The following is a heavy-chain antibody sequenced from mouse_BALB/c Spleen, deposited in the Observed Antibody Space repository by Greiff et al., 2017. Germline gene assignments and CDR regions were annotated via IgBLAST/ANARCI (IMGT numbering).Heavy chain of an antibody. CDR2: IYPGNGDT. CDR3: ARDREDAMDY. Sequence: LQQPGAELVKPGASVKMSCKASGYTFTSYNMHWVKQTPGQGLEWIGAIYPGNGDTSYNQKFKGKATLTADKSSSTAYMQLSSLTSEDSAVYYCARDREDAMDYWGQGTSVTVSS. J-gene: IGHJ4*01. CDR1: GYTFTSYN. V-gene: IGHV1-12*01.